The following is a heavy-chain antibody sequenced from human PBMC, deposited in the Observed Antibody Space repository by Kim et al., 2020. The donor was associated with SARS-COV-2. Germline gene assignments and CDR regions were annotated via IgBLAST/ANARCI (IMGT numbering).Heavy chain of an antibody. CDR2: INQDGSED. CDR3: ARLYYLDGSIYRQFDY. CDR1: GFNFRSFC. D-gene: IGHD3-22*01. J-gene: IGHJ4*02. Sequence: GGSLRLSCAASGFNFRSFCMTWVRQAPGKGLEWVATINQDGSEDYYVDSVKGRSTISRDNAKNSLFLQMNSLRAEDTAIYYCARLYYLDGSIYRQFDYWGQGTLVIVSS. V-gene: IGHV3-7*03.